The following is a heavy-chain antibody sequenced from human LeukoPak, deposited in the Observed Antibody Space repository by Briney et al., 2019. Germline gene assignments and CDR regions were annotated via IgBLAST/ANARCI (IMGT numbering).Heavy chain of an antibody. CDR2: IRTKTRNYAA. V-gene: IGHV3-73*01. Sequence: GGSLRLSCAASGFAFSDSYMHWVRQASGKGLEWVGLIRTKTRNYAATYAESVKGRFTISRDDSKNTAYLQMNSLKMEDTAVYYCTRQNCTGGSCSYVDCWGQGTLVTVSS. CDR1: GFAFSDSY. D-gene: IGHD2-8*02. J-gene: IGHJ4*02. CDR3: TRQNCTGGSCSYVDC.